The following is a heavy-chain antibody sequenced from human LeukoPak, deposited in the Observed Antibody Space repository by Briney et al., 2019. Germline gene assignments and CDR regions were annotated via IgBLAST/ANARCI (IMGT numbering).Heavy chain of an antibody. J-gene: IGHJ5*02. D-gene: IGHD4-17*01. CDR2: IYTSGST. CDR3: AREHNPPTVTTTEYNWFDP. CDR1: GGSISSRNYY. Sequence: SETLSLTCTVSGGSISSRNYYWDWIRQSPGKGLEWIGRIYTSGSTNYNPSLKSRVTISVDTSKNLFSLKLSSVTAADTAVYYCAREHNPPTVTTTEYNWFDPWGQGTLVTVSS. V-gene: IGHV4-39*07.